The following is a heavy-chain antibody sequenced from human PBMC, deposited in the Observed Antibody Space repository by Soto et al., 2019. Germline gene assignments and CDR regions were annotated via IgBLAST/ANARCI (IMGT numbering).Heavy chain of an antibody. CDR1: GYTFTSYG. Sequence: QVQLVQSGAEVKKPGASVRVSCKASGYTFTSYGISWVRQAPGQGLYWMGWISAYNGNTNYAQKLQGRVTMTTDTSTSTAYMELRSLRSDDTAVYYCARDDSSGWYGYYYYYGMDVWGQGTTVTVSS. CDR2: ISAYNGNT. J-gene: IGHJ6*02. V-gene: IGHV1-18*01. D-gene: IGHD6-19*01. CDR3: ARDDSSGWYGYYYYYGMDV.